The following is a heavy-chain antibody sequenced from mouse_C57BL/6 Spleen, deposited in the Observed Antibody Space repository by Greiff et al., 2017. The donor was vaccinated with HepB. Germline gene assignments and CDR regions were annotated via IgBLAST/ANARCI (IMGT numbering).Heavy chain of an antibody. V-gene: IGHV1-69*01. CDR3: ARRYYDYDAYFDY. Sequence: VQLQQPGAELVMPGASVKLSCKASGYTFTSYWMHWVKQRPGQGLEWIGEIDPSDSYTNYNQKFKGKSTLTVDKSSSTAYMQLSSLTSEDAAVYYCARRYYDYDAYFDYWGQGTTLTVSS. CDR1: GYTFTSYW. CDR2: IDPSDSYT. D-gene: IGHD2-4*01. J-gene: IGHJ2*01.